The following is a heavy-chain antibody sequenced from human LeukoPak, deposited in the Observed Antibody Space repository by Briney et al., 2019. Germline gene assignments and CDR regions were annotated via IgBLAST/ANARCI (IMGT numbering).Heavy chain of an antibody. CDR2: LIPFVGIS. D-gene: IGHD5-18*01. CDR3: ARSYEHRGYGQYVDY. V-gene: IGHV1-69*02. CDR1: GGTLSSYT. J-gene: IGHJ4*02. Sequence: SVKVSCKASGGTLSSYTINWVRQAPGQGLEWMGRLIPFVGISNYAQNLQGRVSSTADKSATTAFMELSSLRFEDTAVYYCARSYEHRGYGQYVDYWGQGTLVIVSS.